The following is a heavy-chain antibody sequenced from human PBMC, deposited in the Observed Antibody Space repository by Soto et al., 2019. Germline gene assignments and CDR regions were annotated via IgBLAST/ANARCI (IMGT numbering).Heavy chain of an antibody. CDR1: GFTFSSYA. V-gene: IGHV3-23*01. D-gene: IGHD3-10*01. CDR2: ISGSGGST. CDR3: ANSREYYGSGSPKRGDI. Sequence: LRLSCAASGFTFSSYAMSWVRQAPGKGLEWVSAISGSGGSTYYADSVKGRFTISRDNSKNTLYLQMNSLRAEDTAAYYCANSREYYGSGSPKRGDIWGQGTMVTVSS. J-gene: IGHJ3*02.